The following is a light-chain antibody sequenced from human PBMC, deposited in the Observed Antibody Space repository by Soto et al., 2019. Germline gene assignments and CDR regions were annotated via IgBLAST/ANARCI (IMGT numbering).Light chain of an antibody. J-gene: IGKJ2*02. Sequence: ENVLTQSPGTLSFSPGERATLSCRASQSVTNNDLAWYQQKPGQAPLLLILDATGRPAVIPDRFSGSGSGTDFTLTIPVLEPEDFAVYYCQQYGSSPCTFGQGTKLEIK. CDR1: QSVTNND. CDR2: DAT. V-gene: IGKV3-20*01. CDR3: QQYGSSPCT.